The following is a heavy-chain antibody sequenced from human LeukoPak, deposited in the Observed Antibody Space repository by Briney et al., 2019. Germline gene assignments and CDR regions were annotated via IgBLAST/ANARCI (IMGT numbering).Heavy chain of an antibody. D-gene: IGHD2-2*01. V-gene: IGHV1-69*04. CDR3: ARDSLGYCSSTSCRPSYY. CDR2: IIPILGIA. Sequence: SVKVSCKASGGTFSSYTISWVRQAPGQGLEWMGRIIPILGIANYAQKFQGRVTITADKSTSTAYMELSSLRSEDTAVYYCARDSLGYCSSTSCRPSYYWGREPWSPSPQ. J-gene: IGHJ4*02. CDR1: GGTFSSYT.